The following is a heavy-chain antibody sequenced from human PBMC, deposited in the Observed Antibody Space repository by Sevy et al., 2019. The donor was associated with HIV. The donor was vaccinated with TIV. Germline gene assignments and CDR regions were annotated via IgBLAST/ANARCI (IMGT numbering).Heavy chain of an antibody. CDR2: ISGSGRST. CDR1: GFTFSTYA. V-gene: IGHV3-23*01. CDR3: AKGYCSGGSCPRDYYYYGMDV. Sequence: GGSLRLSCAASGFTFSTYAMNWVRQAPGKGLEWVSSISGSGRSTYYADSVEGRVTISRHNSKNTRYLQMNSLRADDTAVYYCAKGYCSGGSCPRDYYYYGMDVWGQGTTVTVSS. J-gene: IGHJ6*02. D-gene: IGHD2-15*01.